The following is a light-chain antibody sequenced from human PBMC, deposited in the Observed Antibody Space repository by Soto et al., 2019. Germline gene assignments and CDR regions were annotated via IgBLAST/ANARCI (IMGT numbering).Light chain of an antibody. Sequence: IVMTQSPATLSVSPGDRATLSCRAGQPLNNEVAWYQHKPGQAPRLLIYGTSTTATGISGRFSGGGSGTEFTLTIRSLQSEDFAVYYCQQYEKWPPSVAFGQGTRLENK. CDR3: QQYEKWPPSVA. J-gene: IGKJ5*01. V-gene: IGKV3-15*01. CDR2: GTS. CDR1: QPLNNE.